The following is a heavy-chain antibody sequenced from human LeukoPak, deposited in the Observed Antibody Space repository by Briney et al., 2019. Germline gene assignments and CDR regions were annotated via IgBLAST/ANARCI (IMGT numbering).Heavy chain of an antibody. CDR3: AKGRGWEASYYYYYMDV. V-gene: IGHV3-30*04. J-gene: IGHJ6*03. Sequence: GRSLRLSCAASGFTFSSYAMHWVRQAPGKGLEWVAVISYNGSNKYYADSVKGRFTISRDNSKNTLYLQMNSLRAEDTAVYYCAKGRGWEASYYYYYMDVWGKGTTVTISS. D-gene: IGHD1-26*01. CDR2: ISYNGSNK. CDR1: GFTFSSYA.